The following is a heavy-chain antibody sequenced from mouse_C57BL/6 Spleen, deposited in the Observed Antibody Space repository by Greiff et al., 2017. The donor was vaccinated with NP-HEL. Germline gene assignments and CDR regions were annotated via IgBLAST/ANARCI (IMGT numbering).Heavy chain of an antibody. Sequence: EVKLQESGGGLVQPGGSLSLSCAASGFTFTDYYMSWVRQPPGKALEWLGFIRHKANGYTTEYSASVKGRFTISRDNSQSILYLQMNALGAEDSATYYCARYIATRYFDGWGTGTTVTVSA. CDR2: IRHKANGYTT. CDR3: ARYIATRYFDG. CDR1: GFTFTDYY. D-gene: IGHD1-1*01. J-gene: IGHJ1*03. V-gene: IGHV7-3*01.